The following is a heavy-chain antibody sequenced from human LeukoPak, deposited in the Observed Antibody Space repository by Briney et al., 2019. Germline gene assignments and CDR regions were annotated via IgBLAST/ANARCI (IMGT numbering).Heavy chain of an antibody. CDR3: ARMSWDAYCCGVWYSEDY. J-gene: IGHJ4*02. V-gene: IGHV3-30*01. CDR2: ISYDGSNK. Sequence: GGSLTLLCAPSGFTFSSYAMHCARQAPGKGLEWVADISYDGSNKYYVDSVKGRFTIPRDNSKNTLYLQMNSLRAGDTAVYYCARMSWDAYCCGVWYSEDYWGQGTLVTVSS. CDR1: GFTFSSYA. D-gene: IGHD2-21*02.